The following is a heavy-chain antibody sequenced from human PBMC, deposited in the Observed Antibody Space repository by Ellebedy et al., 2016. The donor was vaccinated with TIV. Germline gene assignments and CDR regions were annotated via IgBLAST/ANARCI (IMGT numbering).Heavy chain of an antibody. CDR2: INPNSGGT. CDR3: ATGRNFH. CDR1: GYTFTSYG. D-gene: IGHD1-1*01. V-gene: IGHV1-2*02. Sequence: ASVKVSCXASGYTFTSYGISWVRQAPGQGLEWMGWINPNSGGTNHAQKFQGRVTMTRDKSIGTAYMELRRLTSDDTAVYFCATGRNFHWGQGTLVTVSS. J-gene: IGHJ4*02.